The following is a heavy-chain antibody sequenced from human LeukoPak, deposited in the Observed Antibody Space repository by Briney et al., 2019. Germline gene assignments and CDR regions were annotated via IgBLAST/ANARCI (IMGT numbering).Heavy chain of an antibody. Sequence: SGTLSLTCAVSGGSISSSNWWSWIRQPPGQGLEWIGEIYHSGSTNYNPSLKSRVTISVDTSKNQFSPKPSSVTAADTAVYFCARGFRGDNFDYWGQGTLVTVSS. J-gene: IGHJ4*02. CDR3: ARGFRGDNFDY. CDR2: IYHSGST. CDR1: GGSISSSNW. D-gene: IGHD7-27*01. V-gene: IGHV4-4*02.